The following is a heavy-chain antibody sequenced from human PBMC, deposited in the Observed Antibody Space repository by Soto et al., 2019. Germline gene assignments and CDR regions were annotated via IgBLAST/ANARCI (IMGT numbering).Heavy chain of an antibody. D-gene: IGHD3-10*01. J-gene: IGHJ4*02. CDR3: ASLGGFTMVRGVTSPIDY. CDR2: IYHSGST. Sequence: PSETLSLTCAVSGGSISSSNWWSWVRQPPGKGLEWIGEIYHSGSTNYNPSLKSRVTISVDKSKNQFSLKLSSVTAADTAVYYCASLGGFTMVRGVTSPIDYWGQGTLVTVSS. V-gene: IGHV4-4*02. CDR1: GGSISSSNW.